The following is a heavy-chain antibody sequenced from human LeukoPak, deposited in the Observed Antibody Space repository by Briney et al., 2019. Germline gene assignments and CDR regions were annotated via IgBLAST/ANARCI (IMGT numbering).Heavy chain of an antibody. CDR3: ARGRLGTYDRHAFDI. CDR1: GYSISSGYY. D-gene: IGHD1-1*01. J-gene: IGHJ3*02. Sequence: SETLSLTCIVSGYSISSGYYWGWIRQPPGKGLEWIGSIYHSGSSYYNPSLKTRVTISVDTSKNQFTLKLTSVTAADTAVYYCARGRLGTYDRHAFDIWGQGTMATASS. V-gene: IGHV4-38-2*02. CDR2: IYHSGSS.